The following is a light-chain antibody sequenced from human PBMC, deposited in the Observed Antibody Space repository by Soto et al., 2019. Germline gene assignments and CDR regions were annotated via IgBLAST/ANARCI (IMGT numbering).Light chain of an antibody. V-gene: IGKV3-20*01. Sequence: EIVLTQSPGTLSLSPGERATLSCRASQSVSNSYLVWYQQKPGQAPRLLIHGATSRATGIPDRFSGSGSGTDFTLPISSLETEDFVVYYCQQYGSSPLFTFGQGTKLEIK. J-gene: IGKJ2*01. CDR2: GAT. CDR3: QQYGSSPLFT. CDR1: QSVSNSY.